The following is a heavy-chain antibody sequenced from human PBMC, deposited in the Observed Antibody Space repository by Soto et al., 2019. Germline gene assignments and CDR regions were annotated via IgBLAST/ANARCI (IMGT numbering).Heavy chain of an antibody. CDR3: ASRDPGTSVDY. V-gene: IGHV4-4*02. Sequence: SETLSPTCFVSGGSFTSNNWWTWVRQPPGQGLEWIGEIYRTGSTNYNPSLKSRVTISLDKSENQFSLKVTSLTAADTAVYYCASRDPGTSVDYWGKGTLRSGSS. D-gene: IGHD1-7*01. J-gene: IGHJ4*02. CDR1: GGSFTSNNW. CDR2: IYRTGST.